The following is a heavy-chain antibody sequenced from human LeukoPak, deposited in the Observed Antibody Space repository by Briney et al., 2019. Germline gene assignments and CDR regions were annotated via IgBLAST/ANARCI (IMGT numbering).Heavy chain of an antibody. CDR3: AKGGMVAAILGY. D-gene: IGHD2-15*01. J-gene: IGHJ4*02. V-gene: IGHV3-33*06. Sequence: PGRSPRLSCAASGFTFSSYGMHWVRQAPGKGLEWVAVIWYDGSNKYYADSVKGRFTISRDNSKNTLYLQMNSLRAEDTAVYYCAKGGMVAAILGYWGQGTLVTVSS. CDR2: IWYDGSNK. CDR1: GFTFSSYG.